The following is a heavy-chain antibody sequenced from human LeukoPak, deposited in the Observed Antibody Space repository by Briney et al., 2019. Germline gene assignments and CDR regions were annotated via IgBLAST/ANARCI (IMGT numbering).Heavy chain of an antibody. CDR3: ARASTTVPNLLDH. Sequence: GGSLRLSCAASGFTFSTYWMHWVRQAPGEGLVWVARIKGDGSSTIYADSVKGRFTISRDNSKNTLYLQTSSLRAEDTAVYYCARASTTVPNLLDHWGRGTLVTVSS. CDR2: IKGDGSST. J-gene: IGHJ4*02. CDR1: GFTFSTYW. V-gene: IGHV3-74*01. D-gene: IGHD4-17*01.